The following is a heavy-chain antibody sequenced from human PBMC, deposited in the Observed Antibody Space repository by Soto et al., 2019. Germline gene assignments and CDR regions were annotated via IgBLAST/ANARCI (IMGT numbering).Heavy chain of an antibody. V-gene: IGHV4-34*01. CDR3: ARGATTVEHFYYYGMDV. CDR2: ISHNGGT. CDR1: GGSFSGYF. D-gene: IGHD4-17*01. Sequence: SETLSLTCAVYGGSFSGYFWSWIRQPPTKGLEWIGEISHNGGTTYNPSHKSRVTISIDTSKNQFSLRLSSVSAADTAVYYCARGATTVEHFYYYGMDVWGQGTTVTVSS. J-gene: IGHJ6*02.